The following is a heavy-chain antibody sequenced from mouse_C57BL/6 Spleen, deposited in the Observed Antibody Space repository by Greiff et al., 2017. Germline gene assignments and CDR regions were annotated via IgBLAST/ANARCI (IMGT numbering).Heavy chain of an antibody. Sequence: QVQLQQSGAELVRPGASVTLSCKASGYTFTDYEMHWVKQTPVHGLEWIGAIDPETGGTASNQKFKGKAILTADKSSSTAYMELRSLTSEDSAVYYCTKRRGNLYAMDYWGQGTSVTVSS. V-gene: IGHV1-15*01. CDR2: IDPETGGT. CDR1: GYTFTDYE. J-gene: IGHJ4*01. D-gene: IGHD2-1*01. CDR3: TKRRGNLYAMDY.